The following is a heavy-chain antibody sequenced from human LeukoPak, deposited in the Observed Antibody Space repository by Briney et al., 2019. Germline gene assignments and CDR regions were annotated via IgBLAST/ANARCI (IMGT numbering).Heavy chain of an antibody. D-gene: IGHD3-3*01. J-gene: IGHJ3*02. CDR1: GFTFSDHA. CDR3: ARVGTYYDFWSGYYTGDNDAFDI. CDR2: ISISSKYI. Sequence: GGSLRLSCATSGFTFSDHALHWVRQAPGKGLEWVSSISISSKYIYYTDSLKGRFTISRDNAKNSLYLQMNSLRAEDTAVYYCARVGTYYDFWSGYYTGDNDAFDIWGQGTMVTVSS. V-gene: IGHV3-21*01.